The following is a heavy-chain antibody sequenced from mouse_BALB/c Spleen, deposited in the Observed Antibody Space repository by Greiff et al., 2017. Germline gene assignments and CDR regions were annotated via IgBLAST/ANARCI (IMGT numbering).Heavy chain of an antibody. CDR1: GFTFSDYY. J-gene: IGHJ4*01. D-gene: IGHD2-14*01. Sequence: EVQRVESGGGLVKPGGSLKLSCAASGFTFSDYYMYWVRQTPEKRLEWVATISDGGSYTYYPDSVKGRFTISRDNAKNNLYLQMSSLKSEDTAMYYCARVYRYNYAMDYWGQGTSVTVSS. V-gene: IGHV5-4*02. CDR3: ARVYRYNYAMDY. CDR2: ISDGGSYT.